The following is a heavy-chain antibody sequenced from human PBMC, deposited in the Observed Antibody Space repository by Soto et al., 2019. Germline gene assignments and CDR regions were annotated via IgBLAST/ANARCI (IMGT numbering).Heavy chain of an antibody. D-gene: IGHD4-17*01. CDR2: IYYSGST. CDR3: ARVNGDYYFDY. J-gene: IGHJ4*02. V-gene: IGHV4-59*01. Sequence: ASETLSLTCTVSGGSISSYYWSWIRQPPGKGLEWIGYIYYSGSTNYNPSLKSRVTISVDTSKNQFSLKLSSVTAADTAVYYCARVNGDYYFDYWGQGTLVTVSS. CDR1: GGSISSYY.